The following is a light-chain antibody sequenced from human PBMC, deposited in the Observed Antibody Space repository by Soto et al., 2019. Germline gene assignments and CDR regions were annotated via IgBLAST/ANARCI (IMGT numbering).Light chain of an antibody. Sequence: EVVMTQSPDTLSVSPGETATLSCRARQRVSSNLAWYQHKPGQAPRLLIYGASSRATGIPDRFSGSGSGTGFTLTISRLEPEDFAVYSCRQYGRSLGFAFGGGTKVDIK. CDR2: GAS. J-gene: IGKJ4*01. CDR3: RQYGRSLGFA. CDR1: QRVSSN. V-gene: IGKV3-20*01.